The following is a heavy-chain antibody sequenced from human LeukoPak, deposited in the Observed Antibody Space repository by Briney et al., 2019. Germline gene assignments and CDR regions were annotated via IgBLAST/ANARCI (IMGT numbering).Heavy chain of an antibody. D-gene: IGHD6-19*01. Sequence: ASVKVSCKASGYTFTSYDINWVRQATGQGPEWMGWMNPNSGNTGYAQKFQGRVTMTRNTSISTAYMELSSLRSEDTAVYYCARGVYSSGWYANDYWGQGTLVTVSS. J-gene: IGHJ4*02. V-gene: IGHV1-8*01. CDR1: GYTFTSYD. CDR2: MNPNSGNT. CDR3: ARGVYSSGWYANDY.